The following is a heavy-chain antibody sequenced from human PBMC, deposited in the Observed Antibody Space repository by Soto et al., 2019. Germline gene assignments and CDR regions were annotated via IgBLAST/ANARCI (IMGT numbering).Heavy chain of an antibody. J-gene: IGHJ4*02. CDR1: GGTFSTYS. CDR2: IIPIFGTA. CDR3: ASSSGNNYGVGTNYYFDY. Sequence: ASVKVSCKTSGGTFSTYSIVWVRQAPGEGLEWMGGIIPIFGTANYAQKFQGRVTITADKSTNTAFMELSSLKSEDTAMYYCASSSGNNYGVGTNYYFDYWGQGTLVPVSS. V-gene: IGHV1-69*06. D-gene: IGHD1-26*01.